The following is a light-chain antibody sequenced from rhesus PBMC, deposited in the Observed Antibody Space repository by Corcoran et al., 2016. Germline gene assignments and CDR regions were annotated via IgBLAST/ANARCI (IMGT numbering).Light chain of an antibody. J-gene: IGKJ2*01. Sequence: DIQMTQSPSSLSASVGDTVTITCRASQGISSYLNWLQQKPGKAPKLLIYAASSLERGVPSRFSGRRFGTDFTLTISSLQPEDFAVYYCLQHNSYPYSFGQGTKVEIK. CDR2: AAS. V-gene: IGKV1-28*03. CDR1: QGISSY. CDR3: LQHNSYPYS.